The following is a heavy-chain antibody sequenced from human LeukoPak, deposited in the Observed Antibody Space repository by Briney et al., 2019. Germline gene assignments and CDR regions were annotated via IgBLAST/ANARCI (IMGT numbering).Heavy chain of an antibody. D-gene: IGHD3-10*01. CDR3: AKDRSYGSGSYWFWSDAFDI. CDR1: GFTFSSYA. V-gene: IGHV3-23*01. Sequence: GGSLRLSCAASGFTFSSYAMSWVRQAPGKGLEWVSAISGSGGNTYYADSVKGRFTISRDNSKNTLYLQMNSLRAEDTAVYYCAKDRSYGSGSYWFWSDAFDIWGQGTMVTVSS. J-gene: IGHJ3*02. CDR2: ISGSGGNT.